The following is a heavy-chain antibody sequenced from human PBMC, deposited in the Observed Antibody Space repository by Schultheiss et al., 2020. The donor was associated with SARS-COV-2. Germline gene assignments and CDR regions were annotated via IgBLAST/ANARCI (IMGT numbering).Heavy chain of an antibody. V-gene: IGHV4-34*01. CDR3: ARAYGDYFIY. CDR2: INHSGST. J-gene: IGHJ4*02. D-gene: IGHD4-17*01. Sequence: SETLSLTCAVYGGSFSGYYWSWIRQPPGKGLEWIGEINHSGSTNYNPSLKSRVTISVDTSKNQFSLNLKSMTAADTAFYYCARAYGDYFIYWGRGTLVTVSS. CDR1: GGSFSGYY.